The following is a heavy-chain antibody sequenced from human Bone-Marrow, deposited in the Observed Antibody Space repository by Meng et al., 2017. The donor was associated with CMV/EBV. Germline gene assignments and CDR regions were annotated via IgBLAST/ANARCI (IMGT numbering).Heavy chain of an antibody. Sequence: SVKVSCKASGFSFSTSAVQWVRQARGQRLEWIGWIVVGSGNPNYAQEFQERVTITRDMSTSTAYMELSSLRSEDTAIYYCAAVVGRHLINSGLVLGFAYWGQGTLVTGYS. V-gene: IGHV1-58*01. CDR1: GFSFSTSA. CDR3: AAVVGRHLINSGLVLGFAY. D-gene: IGHD6-25*01. CDR2: IVVGSGNP. J-gene: IGHJ4*02.